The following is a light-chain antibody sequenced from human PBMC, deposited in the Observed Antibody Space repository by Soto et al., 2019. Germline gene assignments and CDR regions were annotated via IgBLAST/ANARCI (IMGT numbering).Light chain of an antibody. CDR1: QSISSW. CDR2: DAS. Sequence: DIQMTQSPPTLSSSVGDIVTISCRASQSISSWLAWYQQKPGKAPKLLIYDASSLESGVPSRFSGSGSGTEFTLTISSLQPDDFATYYCQQYNSYSWTFGQGTKVDIK. V-gene: IGKV1-5*01. CDR3: QQYNSYSWT. J-gene: IGKJ1*01.